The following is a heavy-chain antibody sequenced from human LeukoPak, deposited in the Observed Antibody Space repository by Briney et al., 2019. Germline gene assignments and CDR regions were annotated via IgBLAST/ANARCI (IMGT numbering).Heavy chain of an antibody. Sequence: GGSLRLSCAASGFTFSSYAMSWVRQAPGKGLEWVSVIYSGGSTYYADSVKGRFTISRDNSKNTLYLQMNSLRAEDTAVYYCARDPLGENPADYWGQGTLVTVSS. CDR3: ARDPLGENPADY. D-gene: IGHD3-10*01. CDR1: GFTFSSYA. CDR2: IYSGGST. J-gene: IGHJ4*02. V-gene: IGHV3-53*01.